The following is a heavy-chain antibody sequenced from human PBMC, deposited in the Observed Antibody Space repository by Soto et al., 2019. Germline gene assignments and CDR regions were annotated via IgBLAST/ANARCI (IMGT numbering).Heavy chain of an antibody. J-gene: IGHJ3*02. D-gene: IGHD4-17*01. CDR2: ISAYNGNT. V-gene: IGHV1-18*01. CDR1: GYTFTSYG. Sequence: ASVKVSCKASGYTFTSYGISWVRQAPGQGLEWMGWISAYNGNTNYAQKLQGRVTMTTDTSTSTAYMELRSLRSDDTAVYYCASTYSVTTADIFSGAFDIWGQGTMVTVSS. CDR3: ASTYSVTTADIFSGAFDI.